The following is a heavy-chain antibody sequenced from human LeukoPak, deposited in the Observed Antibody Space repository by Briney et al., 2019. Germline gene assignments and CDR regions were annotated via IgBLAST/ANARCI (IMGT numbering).Heavy chain of an antibody. CDR2: INHSGST. CDR3: ARGVAARFLGH. CDR1: GGSFSGYY. V-gene: IGHV4-34*01. D-gene: IGHD6-6*01. J-gene: IGHJ1*01. Sequence: KSSETLSLTCAVYGGSFSGYYWSWIRQPPGKGLEWIGEINHSGSTNYNPSLKSRVTLSVDTSKNQFSLKLSSVTAADTAVYYCARGVAARFLGHWGQGTLVTVSS.